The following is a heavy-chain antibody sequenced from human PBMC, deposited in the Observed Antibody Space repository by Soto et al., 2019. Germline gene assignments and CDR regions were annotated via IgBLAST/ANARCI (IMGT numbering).Heavy chain of an antibody. CDR2: IYYSGST. V-gene: IGHV4-30-4*01. D-gene: IGHD3-9*01. CDR1: GGSISSGDYY. J-gene: IGHJ4*02. Sequence: SETLSLTCTVSGGSISSGDYYWSWIRQPPGKGLEWIGYIYYSGSTYYNPSLKSRVTMSVDTSKNQFSLKLSSVTAADTAVYYCARAATYYDILTGYYIFDYWGQGTLVTVSS. CDR3: ARAATYYDILTGYYIFDY.